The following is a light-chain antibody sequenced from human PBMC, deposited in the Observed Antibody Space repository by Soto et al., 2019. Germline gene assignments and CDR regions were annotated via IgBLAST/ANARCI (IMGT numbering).Light chain of an antibody. V-gene: IGLV2-8*01. CDR3: SSYTGGNPSYV. J-gene: IGLJ1*01. CDR2: EVT. CDR1: SSDVGGYDY. Sequence: QSALTQPPSASGSPGQSVTISCTGTSSDVGGYDYLSWYQQHPGKAPKLMIYEVTIRPSGVSDRFSGSKSGNTASLTVSGLHAEDEADYYCSSYTGGNPSYVFGTGAKVTVL.